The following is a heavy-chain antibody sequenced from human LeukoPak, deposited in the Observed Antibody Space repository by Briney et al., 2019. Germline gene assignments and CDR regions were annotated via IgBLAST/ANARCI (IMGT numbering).Heavy chain of an antibody. D-gene: IGHD3-16*02. J-gene: IGHJ4*02. Sequence: PSETLSLTCSVSSGSISNFHWSWIRQPAGKGLEWIGRIFTSGSTNYNPSLKSRVTMSVDTSKNQFSLKMSSVTAADTAVYYCARDRQTFYDYVGGNYHFYVDYWGQGTLVTVSS. CDR3: ARDRQTFYDYVGGNYHFYVDY. CDR1: SGSISNFH. CDR2: IFTSGST. V-gene: IGHV4-4*07.